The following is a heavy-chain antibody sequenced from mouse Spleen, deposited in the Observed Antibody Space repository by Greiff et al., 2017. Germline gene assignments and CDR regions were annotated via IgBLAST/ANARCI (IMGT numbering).Heavy chain of an antibody. CDR3: TRGGTPSFYGSRYYFDY. CDR1: GYTFTSYW. V-gene: IGHV1-5*01. Sequence: EVQLQQSGTVLARPGASVKMSCKTSGYTFTSYWMHWVKQRPGQGLEWIGAIYPGNSDTSYNQKFKGKAKLTAVTSASTAYMELSSLTNEDSAVYYCTRGGTPSFYGSRYYFDYWGQGTTLTVSS. CDR2: IYPGNSDT. D-gene: IGHD1-1*01. J-gene: IGHJ2*01.